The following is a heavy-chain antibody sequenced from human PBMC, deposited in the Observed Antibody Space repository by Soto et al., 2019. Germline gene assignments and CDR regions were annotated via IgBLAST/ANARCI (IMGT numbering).Heavy chain of an antibody. CDR2: ISSTTNYI. CDR3: ARESEDLPSNFDY. J-gene: IGHJ4*02. CDR1: GVTFPPYS. Sequence: LILSCAASGVTFPPYSMNWFRQAPGKGLEWVSSISSTTNYIYYGDSMKGRFAISRDNAKNSLYLEMNSLRAQDTAVYYCARESEDLPSNFDYWGQGTMVTVSS. V-gene: IGHV3-21*06.